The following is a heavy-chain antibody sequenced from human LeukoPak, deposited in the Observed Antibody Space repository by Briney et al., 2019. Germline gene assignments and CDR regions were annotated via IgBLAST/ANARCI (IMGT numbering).Heavy chain of an antibody. V-gene: IGHV4-34*01. Sequence: PSETLSLTCAVYGGSFSGYYWSWIRQPPGKGLEWIGEINHSGSTNYNPSLKSRVTISVDTSKSQFSLKLSSVTAADTAVYYCARDCSGGSCYGAFDIWGQGTMVTVSS. J-gene: IGHJ3*02. CDR2: INHSGST. CDR3: ARDCSGGSCYGAFDI. CDR1: GGSFSGYY. D-gene: IGHD2-15*01.